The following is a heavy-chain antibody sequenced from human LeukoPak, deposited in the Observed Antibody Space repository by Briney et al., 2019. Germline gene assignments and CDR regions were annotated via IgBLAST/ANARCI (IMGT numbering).Heavy chain of an antibody. CDR1: GFTFSSYG. D-gene: IGHD4-23*01. CDR2: ITSNGGTT. J-gene: IGHJ4*02. Sequence: GGSLRLSCAASGFTFSSYGMVWVRQAPGKGLEYVSGITSNGGTTYYGNSVKGRFTISRDSSKDTLYLQMGSLRTEDMAVYYCARGIRWASDYWGQGTLVTVAS. CDR3: ARGIRWASDY. V-gene: IGHV3-64*01.